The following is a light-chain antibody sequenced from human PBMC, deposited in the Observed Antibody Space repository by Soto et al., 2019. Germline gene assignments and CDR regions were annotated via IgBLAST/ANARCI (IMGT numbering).Light chain of an antibody. Sequence: QSVLTQPPSASGSPGQSVTISCTGTSSDVGGYNYVSWYQQHPGKAPKLMIYEVSKRPSGVPDRFSGSKSGNTASLPVSGLQAEDEADNYCSSYXGSTGVFGTGTKSPX. J-gene: IGLJ1*01. V-gene: IGLV2-8*01. CDR2: EVS. CDR1: SSDVGGYNY. CDR3: SSYXGSTGV.